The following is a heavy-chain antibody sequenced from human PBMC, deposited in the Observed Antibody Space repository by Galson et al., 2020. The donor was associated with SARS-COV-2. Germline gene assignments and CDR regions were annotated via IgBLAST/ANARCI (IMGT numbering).Heavy chain of an antibody. Sequence: RQAPGKGLEWVSSISSSSTYIYYADSVKGRFTISRDNAKNSLYLQMNSLRAEDTAVYYCARDRGITATTSGDYWGQGTLVTVSS. J-gene: IGHJ4*02. CDR2: ISSSSTYI. CDR3: ARDRGITATTSGDY. V-gene: IGHV3-21*01. D-gene: IGHD1-7*01.